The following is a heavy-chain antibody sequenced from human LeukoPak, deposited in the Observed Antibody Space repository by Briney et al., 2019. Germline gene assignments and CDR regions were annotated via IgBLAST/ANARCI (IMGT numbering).Heavy chain of an antibody. J-gene: IGHJ4*02. CDR1: GFTFSSYW. Sequence: GGSLRLSCAASGFTFSSYWMSGVRQAPGKGLEGVANIKQDGSEKYYVDSVKGRFTISRDNAKNSVYLQMNSLRAEDTAVYYCARTVYSSGWDFDYWGQGTLVTVSS. V-gene: IGHV3-7*01. D-gene: IGHD6-19*01. CDR2: IKQDGSEK. CDR3: ARTVYSSGWDFDY.